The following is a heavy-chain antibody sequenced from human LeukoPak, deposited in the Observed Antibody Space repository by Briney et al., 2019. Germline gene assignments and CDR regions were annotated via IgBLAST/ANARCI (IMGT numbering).Heavy chain of an antibody. J-gene: IGHJ4*02. CDR1: TNSVSSAYY. D-gene: IGHD6-6*01. CDR2: VHHSGNN. CDR3: ARERSIADDY. V-gene: IGHV4-38-2*02. Sequence: SETLSLTCIVSTNSVSSAYYWSWIRQTPGKGLEWIGSVHHSGNNYYNPSLKSRVTMSVDTSKNQFSLKLSSVTAADTAVYYCARERSIADDYWGQGTLVTVSS.